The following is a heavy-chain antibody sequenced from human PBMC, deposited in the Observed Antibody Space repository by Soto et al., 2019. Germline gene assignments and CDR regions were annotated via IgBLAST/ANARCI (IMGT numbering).Heavy chain of an antibody. J-gene: IGHJ5*02. Sequence: QVQLVESGGGVVQPGRSLRLSCAASGFTFSSYAMHWVRQAPGKGLEWVAVISYAGSNTYYADSVKGRFTISRDNSKNALYLHMNSLRAEDTAVYYCARDVGGVNWCAPWGQGTLVTVSS. V-gene: IGHV3-30-3*01. D-gene: IGHD1-26*01. CDR3: ARDVGGVNWCAP. CDR1: GFTFSSYA. CDR2: ISYAGSNT.